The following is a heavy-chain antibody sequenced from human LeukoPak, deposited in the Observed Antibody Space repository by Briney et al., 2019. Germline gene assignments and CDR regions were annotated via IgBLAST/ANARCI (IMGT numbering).Heavy chain of an antibody. Sequence: GGSLRLSCAASGFTFSSYSMNWGRQAPGKGLGWVSYISSSSSTIYYADSVKGRFTISRDNAKNSLYLQMNSLRAEDPAVYYCARESAKLTDYWGQGTLVTVSS. CDR1: GFTFSSYS. V-gene: IGHV3-48*01. J-gene: IGHJ4*02. D-gene: IGHD5-18*01. CDR3: ARESAKLTDY. CDR2: ISSSSSTI.